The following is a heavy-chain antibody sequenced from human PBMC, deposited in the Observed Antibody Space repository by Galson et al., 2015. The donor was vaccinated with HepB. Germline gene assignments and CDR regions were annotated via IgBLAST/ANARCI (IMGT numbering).Heavy chain of an antibody. Sequence: PALVKPTQTLKLTCTFPGFSLSTSGMCVSWIRQPPGKALEWLAPIDWDDDKYYSTSLKTRLTISKDTSKNQVVLTMTNMDPVDTATYYCARTPRNYGFAFDIWGQGTMVTVSS. CDR2: IDWDDDK. CDR3: ARTPRNYGFAFDI. D-gene: IGHD3-16*01. CDR1: GFSLSTSGMC. V-gene: IGHV2-70*01. J-gene: IGHJ3*02.